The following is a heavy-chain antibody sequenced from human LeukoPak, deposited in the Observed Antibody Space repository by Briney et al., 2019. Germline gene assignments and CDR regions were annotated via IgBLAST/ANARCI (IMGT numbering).Heavy chain of an antibody. Sequence: SETLSLTCAVSGGSISSGGYSWSWIRQPPGKGLEWIGYIYHSGSTYYNPSLKSRVTISVDRSKNQFSLKLSSVTAADTAVYYCARVGSGYDYIRPRWIQLDYYYGMDVWGQGTTVTVSS. CDR2: IYHSGST. D-gene: IGHD5-12*01. V-gene: IGHV4-30-2*01. CDR3: ARVGSGYDYIRPRWIQLDYYYGMDV. J-gene: IGHJ6*02. CDR1: GGSISSGGYS.